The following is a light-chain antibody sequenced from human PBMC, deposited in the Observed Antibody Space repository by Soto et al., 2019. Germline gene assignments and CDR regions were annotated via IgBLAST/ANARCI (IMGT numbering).Light chain of an antibody. CDR2: AVS. CDR1: QPISSY. V-gene: IGKV1-39*01. J-gene: IGKJ2*01. Sequence: DIHLTQSPSSLSASVGDRVTITCRASQPISSYLNWYQKRPGEAPKLLIYAVSSMHSGAPSRFSGSGSVTDFTLTISSLQPEDFATYYCQQSFSTPIYTFGQGTELEIK. CDR3: QQSFSTPIYT.